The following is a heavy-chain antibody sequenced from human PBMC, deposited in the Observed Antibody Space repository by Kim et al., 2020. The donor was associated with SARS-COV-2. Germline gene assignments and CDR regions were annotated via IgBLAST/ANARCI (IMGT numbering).Heavy chain of an antibody. Sequence: GGSLRLSCAASGFTVSSNYMSWVRQAPGKGLEWVSVIYSGGSTYYADSVKGRFTISRDNSKNTLYLQMNSLRAEDTAVYYCARYKYSYGLIGDTRDAFDTWGQGTLVTVSS. V-gene: IGHV3-66*01. D-gene: IGHD5-18*01. J-gene: IGHJ3*02. CDR1: GFTVSSNY. CDR3: ARYKYSYGLIGDTRDAFDT. CDR2: IYSGGST.